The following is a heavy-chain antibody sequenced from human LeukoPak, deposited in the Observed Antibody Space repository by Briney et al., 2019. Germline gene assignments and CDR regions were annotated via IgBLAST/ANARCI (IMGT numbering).Heavy chain of an antibody. CDR3: ARDADLNTMIH. CDR2: IQYDGNYE. V-gene: IGHV3-30*02. D-gene: IGHD3-22*01. J-gene: IGHJ4*02. Sequence: PGGSLRLSCAASGFTFSSYGIHWVRQAPGKGLEWMVFIQYDGNYEKYAESVRGRVTISRDNSKNTLYLQMNSLRAEDTAVYYCARDADLNTMIHWGQGTLVTVSS. CDR1: GFTFSSYG.